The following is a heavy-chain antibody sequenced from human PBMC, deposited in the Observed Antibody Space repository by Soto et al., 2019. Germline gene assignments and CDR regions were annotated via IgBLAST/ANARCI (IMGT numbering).Heavy chain of an antibody. CDR2: FRTGGDDATT. V-gene: IGHV3-23*01. CDR1: GFTFSSYS. J-gene: IGHJ4*02. CDR3: AKKANSGPGSQYFDN. D-gene: IGHD3-10*01. Sequence: GGSLRLSCAASGFTFSSYSMSWVRQAPGKGLEWVSGFRTGGDDATTYYADSVKGRFTISRDNSKNTLFLQMNSLIAEDTATYYCAKKANSGPGSQYFDNRGQGTLVTVSS.